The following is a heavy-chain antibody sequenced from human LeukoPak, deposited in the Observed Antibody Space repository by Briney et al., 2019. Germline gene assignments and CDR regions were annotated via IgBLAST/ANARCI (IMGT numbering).Heavy chain of an antibody. J-gene: IGHJ6*02. D-gene: IGHD2-15*01. Sequence: GGSLRLSCAASGFTFSSYSMNWVRQAPGKGLEWVSSISSSSSYIYYADSVKGRFTISRDNAKNSLYLQMNSLRAEDTAVYYCARDVYCSGGSCYGFYYYYGMDVWGQGTTVTVSS. CDR1: GFTFSSYS. CDR3: ARDVYCSGGSCYGFYYYYGMDV. V-gene: IGHV3-21*01. CDR2: ISSSSSYI.